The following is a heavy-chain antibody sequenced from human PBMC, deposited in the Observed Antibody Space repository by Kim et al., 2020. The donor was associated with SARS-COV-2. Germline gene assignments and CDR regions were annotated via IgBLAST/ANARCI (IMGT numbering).Heavy chain of an antibody. Sequence: GGSLRLSCAASGFTFSSYSMNWVRQAPGKGLEWVSSISSSSSYIYYADSVKGRFTISRDNAKNSLYLQMNSLRAEDTAVYYCAIVADYYDSSGHLGGMDVWGQGTTVTVSS. CDR1: GFTFSSYS. D-gene: IGHD3-22*01. J-gene: IGHJ6*02. CDR2: ISSSSSYI. CDR3: AIVADYYDSSGHLGGMDV. V-gene: IGHV3-21*01.